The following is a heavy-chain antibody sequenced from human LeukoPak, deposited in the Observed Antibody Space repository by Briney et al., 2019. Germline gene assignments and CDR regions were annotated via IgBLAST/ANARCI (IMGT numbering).Heavy chain of an antibody. D-gene: IGHD4-17*01. CDR3: ARHIGSWDYGRTDWYFDL. V-gene: IGHV4-39*01. J-gene: IGHJ2*01. Sequence: PSETLSLTCTVSDGSISSTTYYWTWVRQPPGKGLEWIGNSLYSASASYSPSLRNRVTISVDTSKNQFSLKLSSVTAADTAVYYCARHIGSWDYGRTDWYFDLWGRGTLVTVSS. CDR2: SLYSASA. CDR1: DGSISSTTYY.